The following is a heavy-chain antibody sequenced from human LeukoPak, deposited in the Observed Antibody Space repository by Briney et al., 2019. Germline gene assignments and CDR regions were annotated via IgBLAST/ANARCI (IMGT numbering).Heavy chain of an antibody. D-gene: IGHD6-19*01. CDR2: ISYDGSNK. CDR1: GFTFSSYA. V-gene: IGHV3-30*04. CDR3: ARRSGIAVAGAFDY. J-gene: IGHJ4*02. Sequence: GGSLRLSCAASGFTFSSYAMHWVRQAPGKGLEWVAVISYDGSNKYYADSVKGRFTISRDNSKNTMYLQMNSLRAEDTAVYYCARRSGIAVAGAFDYWGQGTLVTVSS.